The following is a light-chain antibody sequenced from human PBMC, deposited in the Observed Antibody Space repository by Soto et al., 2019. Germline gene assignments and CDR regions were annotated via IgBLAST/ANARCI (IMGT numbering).Light chain of an antibody. Sequence: QSAPTQPASVSGSPGQSITISCTGTNSDVGGYNYVSWYQQHPGKAPKLMIYDVSNRPSGVSNRFSGSKSGNTASLTISGLRAEDEADYYCSSYTSSSTPHVVFGGGTKLTVL. CDR3: SSYTSSSTPHVV. CDR2: DVS. V-gene: IGLV2-14*03. CDR1: NSDVGGYNY. J-gene: IGLJ2*01.